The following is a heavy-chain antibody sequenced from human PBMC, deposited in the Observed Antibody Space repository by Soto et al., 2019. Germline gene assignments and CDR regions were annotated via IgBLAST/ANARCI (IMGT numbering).Heavy chain of an antibody. CDR1: GFTFSSYS. D-gene: IGHD6-13*01. CDR3: ARSIAAAGLDYYYYGMDV. CDR2: ISSSSYI. V-gene: IGHV3-21*01. Sequence: GGSLRLSCAASGFTFSSYSMNWVRQAPGKGLEWVSSISSSSYIYYADSVKGRFTISRDNAKNSLYLQMNSLRAEDTAVYYCARSIAAAGLDYYYYGMDVWGQGTTVTVSS. J-gene: IGHJ6*02.